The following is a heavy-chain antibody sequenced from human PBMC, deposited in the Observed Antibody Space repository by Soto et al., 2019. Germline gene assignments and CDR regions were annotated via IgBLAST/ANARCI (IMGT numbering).Heavy chain of an antibody. CDR3: ARVPVERLGSGAMDV. V-gene: IGHV3-33*01. D-gene: IGHD1-1*01. J-gene: IGHJ6*01. Sequence: QVQLVESGGGVVQPGRSLRLSCSASGFTFRNYGMHWVRQAPGKGLEWVAVIWYDGGDKYYADSVKGRFTISRDNSKNTLYQQKNGLRDEDTDVYDCARVPVERLGSGAMDVWGQGNTVNGSS. CDR1: GFTFRNYG. CDR2: IWYDGGDK.